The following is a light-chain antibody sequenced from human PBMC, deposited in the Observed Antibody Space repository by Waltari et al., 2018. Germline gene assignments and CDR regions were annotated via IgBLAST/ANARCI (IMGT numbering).Light chain of an antibody. CDR1: SGHSSYA. Sequence: QLVLTQSPSASASLGASVKLTCTLSSGHSSYAIAWHQQQPEKGPRFLMKLNSDGSHSKGDGIPVRFSGSSSGAERYLTISSLQSEDEADYYCQTWGTVLFGGGTKLTVL. J-gene: IGLJ2*01. CDR2: LNSDGSH. V-gene: IGLV4-69*01. CDR3: QTWGTVL.